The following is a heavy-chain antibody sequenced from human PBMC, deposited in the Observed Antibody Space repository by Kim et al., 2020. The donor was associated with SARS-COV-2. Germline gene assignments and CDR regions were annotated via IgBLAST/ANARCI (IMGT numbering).Heavy chain of an antibody. Sequence: GGSLRLSCSASGFTFRNYAMYWVRQAPGKGLEFVSAISGYDGSTYYADSVKGRFTISRDDFKDTLYFQMTSLRAEDTAIYYCVKSYTTRKTKDWFDSWGQGTLVIVSS. J-gene: IGHJ5*01. V-gene: IGHV3-64*05. CDR2: ISGYDGST. D-gene: IGHD1-1*01. CDR3: VKSYTTRKTKDWFDS. CDR1: GFTFRNYA.